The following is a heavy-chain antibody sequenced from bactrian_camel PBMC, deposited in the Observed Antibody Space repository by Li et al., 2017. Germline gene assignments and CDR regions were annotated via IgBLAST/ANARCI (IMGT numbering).Heavy chain of an antibody. CDR3: AAFGDHSGGGWSNPCGFGY. CDR2: IGSDGTNT. V-gene: IGHV3-2*01. Sequence: VQLVESGGDLVQPGDSLSLSCTASGFTFSRTYMSWLRQAPGKGLEWVSIIGSDGTNTHYADSVKGRFTISQDNDKNAVYLQMNSLKPEDTAVYYCAAFGDHSGGGWSNPCGFGYWGQGTQVTVS. D-gene: IGHD6*01. J-gene: IGHJ6*01. CDR1: GFTFSRTY.